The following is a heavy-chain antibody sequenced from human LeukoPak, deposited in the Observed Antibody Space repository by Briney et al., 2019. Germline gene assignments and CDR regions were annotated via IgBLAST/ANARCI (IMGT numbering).Heavy chain of an antibody. Sequence: GESLKISCKGSGYSFTIYWIGWVRQMPGKGLEWMGIIYPGDSDTKYSPSFQGQVTISADKSIGTAYLQWSSLKASDTAMYYCARLSPDQTTGYYFDYWGQGTLVTVSS. CDR3: ARLSPDQTTGYYFDY. V-gene: IGHV5-51*01. CDR1: GYSFTIYW. D-gene: IGHD1-1*01. CDR2: IYPGDSDT. J-gene: IGHJ4*02.